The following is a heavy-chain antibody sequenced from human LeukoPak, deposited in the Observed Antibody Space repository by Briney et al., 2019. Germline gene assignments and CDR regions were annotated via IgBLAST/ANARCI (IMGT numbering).Heavy chain of an antibody. V-gene: IGHV1-46*01. Sequence: ASVKVSCKASGYTFTSYYMHWVRQAPGQGLEWMGIINPSGGSTSYAQKFQGRVTMTRDTSTSTVYMELSSLRSEDTAVYYCAAAGWFWELSDYWGQGTLVTVSS. CDR2: INPSGGST. J-gene: IGHJ4*02. D-gene: IGHD3-10*01. CDR3: AAAGWFWELSDY. CDR1: GYTFTSYY.